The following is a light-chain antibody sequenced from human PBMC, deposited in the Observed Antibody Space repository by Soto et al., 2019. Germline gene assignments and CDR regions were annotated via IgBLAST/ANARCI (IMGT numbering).Light chain of an antibody. J-gene: IGKJ4*01. Sequence: EIVLTQSPATLSLSPGVRATLSCRASQSVSSYLAWYQQKPGQAPRLLIYGASTRATGIPARFSGSGSGTEFTLTISSLQPDDFATYYCQQYNTFLTFGGGTKVDIK. V-gene: IGKV3-15*01. CDR3: QQYNTFLT. CDR2: GAS. CDR1: QSVSSY.